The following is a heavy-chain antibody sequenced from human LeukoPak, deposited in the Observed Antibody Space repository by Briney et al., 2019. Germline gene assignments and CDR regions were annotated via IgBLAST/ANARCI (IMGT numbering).Heavy chain of an antibody. CDR2: INPNSGGT. J-gene: IGHJ4*02. Sequence: ASVKVSCKASGGTFSSYAISWVRQAPGQGLEWMGRINPNSGGTNYAQKFQGRVTMTRDTSISTAYMELSRLRSDDTAVYYCASDRLGYCSGGSCYFKDYWGQGTLVTVSS. CDR3: ASDRLGYCSGGSCYFKDY. V-gene: IGHV1-2*06. D-gene: IGHD2-15*01. CDR1: GGTFSSYA.